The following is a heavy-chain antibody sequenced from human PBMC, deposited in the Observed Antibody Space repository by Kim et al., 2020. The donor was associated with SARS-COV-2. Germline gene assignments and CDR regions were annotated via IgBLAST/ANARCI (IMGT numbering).Heavy chain of an antibody. CDR2: ISGSGGST. CDR1: GFTFSSYA. J-gene: IGHJ3*02. CDR3: AKYSSSWYLKDGGDAFDI. D-gene: IGHD6-13*01. Sequence: GGSLRLSCAASGFTFSSYAMSWVRQAPGKGLEWVSAISGSGGSTYYADSVKGRFTISRDNSKNTLYLQMNSLRAEDTAVYYCAKYSSSWYLKDGGDAFDIWGQWTMVTVSS. V-gene: IGHV3-23*01.